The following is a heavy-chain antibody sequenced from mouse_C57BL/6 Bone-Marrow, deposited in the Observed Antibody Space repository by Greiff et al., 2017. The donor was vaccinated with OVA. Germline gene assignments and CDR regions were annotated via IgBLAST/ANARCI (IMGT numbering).Heavy chain of an antibody. CDR1: GFTFSSYA. Sequence: EVKLMESGGGLVKPGGSLKLSCAASGFTFSSYAMSWVRQTPEKRLEWVATISDGGSYTYYPDNVKGRFTISRDNAKNNLYLQMSHLKSEDTAMYYCARAGYYGSHFDYWGKGTTLTVSS. D-gene: IGHD1-1*01. J-gene: IGHJ2*01. CDR2: ISDGGSYT. V-gene: IGHV5-4*03. CDR3: ARAGYYGSHFDY.